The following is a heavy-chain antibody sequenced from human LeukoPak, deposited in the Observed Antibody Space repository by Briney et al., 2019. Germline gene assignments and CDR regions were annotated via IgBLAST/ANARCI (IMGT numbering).Heavy chain of an antibody. V-gene: IGHV1-2*02. J-gene: IGHJ4*02. CDR2: INPNSGGT. D-gene: IGHD3-22*01. CDR1: GYTFTGHY. CDR3: ARDVASIYYYDSSGYYIYFDY. Sequence: ASVKASCKASGYTFTGHYMHWVRQAPGQGLEWMGWINPNSGGTNYAQKFQGRVTMTRDTSISTAYMELSRLRSDDTAVYYCARDVASIYYYDSSGYYIYFDYWGQGTLVTVSS.